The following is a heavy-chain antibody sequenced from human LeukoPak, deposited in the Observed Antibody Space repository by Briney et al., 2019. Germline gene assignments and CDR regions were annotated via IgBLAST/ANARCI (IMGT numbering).Heavy chain of an antibody. J-gene: IGHJ4*02. Sequence: PGGSLRLSCAASGFTFSDYYMSWIRQAPGKGLEWVSYISSSSSYTNYADPVKGRFTISRDNSKNTVYLQMNSLRAEDTAVYFCARDRGYCRGGRCYSNYFDLWGQGTLVTVSS. CDR2: ISSSSSYT. D-gene: IGHD2-15*01. CDR3: ARDRGYCRGGRCYSNYFDL. V-gene: IGHV3-11*06. CDR1: GFTFSDYY.